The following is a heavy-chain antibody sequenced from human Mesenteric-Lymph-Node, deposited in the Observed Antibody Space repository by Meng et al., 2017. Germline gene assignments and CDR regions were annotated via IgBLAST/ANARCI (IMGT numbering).Heavy chain of an antibody. V-gene: IGHV3-7*01. CDR3: VRGGKDYGDHIPFEY. CDR1: GFTFSTYW. Sequence: GGSLRLSCAASGFTFSTYWMSWLRQAPGKGLEWVANIKPDGGEKYSVDSVKGRFTISRDNAKNSLYLEMNSLRVEDTAVYYCVRGGKDYGDHIPFEYWGQGILVTVSS. J-gene: IGHJ4*02. CDR2: IKPDGGEK. D-gene: IGHD4-17*01.